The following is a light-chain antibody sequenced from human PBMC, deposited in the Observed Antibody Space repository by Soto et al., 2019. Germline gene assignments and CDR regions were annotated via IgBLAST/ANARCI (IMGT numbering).Light chain of an antibody. V-gene: IGKV4-1*01. J-gene: IGKJ4*01. Sequence: DIVMPQSPDSLAVSLGERATINCKPNQSVFYNSNHTPYLAWYQHKPGQPPRLLIYWASTLESGVPDRFSGSGSGKDFTLTTSSLQTDDVAVYYEQQYYSTTLTFGGGNKVVSK. CDR2: WAS. CDR1: QSVFYNSNHTPY. CDR3: QQYYSTTLT.